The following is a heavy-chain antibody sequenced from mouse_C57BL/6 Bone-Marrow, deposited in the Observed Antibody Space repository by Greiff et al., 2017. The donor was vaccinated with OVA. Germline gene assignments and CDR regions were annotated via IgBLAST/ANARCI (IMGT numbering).Heavy chain of an antibody. J-gene: IGHJ4*01. CDR2: ISDGGSYT. CDR1: GFTFSSYA. V-gene: IGHV5-4*03. D-gene: IGHD3-3*01. CDR3: ARGGRYYAMDY. Sequence: EVKLVESGGGLVKPGGSLKLSCAASGFTFSSYAMSWVRQTPEKRLEWVATISDGGSYTYYPDNVKGRFTISRDNAKNNLYLQMSQLKSEDTAMYYCARGGRYYAMDYWGQGTSVTVSS.